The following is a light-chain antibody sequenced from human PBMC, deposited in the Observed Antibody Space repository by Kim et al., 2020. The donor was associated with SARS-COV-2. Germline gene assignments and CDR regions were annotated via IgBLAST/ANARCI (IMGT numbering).Light chain of an antibody. J-gene: IGKJ2*01. V-gene: IGKV3-20*01. CDR3: QQYGSSRRS. Sequence: LSPGASATLSCRASQSVTNGNLAWYQQRPGQAPRLLIYAASRRATGIPDRFTGSGFGTDFTLTIGRLEAEDFALYFCQQYGSSRRSFGQGTKLEI. CDR2: AAS. CDR1: QSVTNGN.